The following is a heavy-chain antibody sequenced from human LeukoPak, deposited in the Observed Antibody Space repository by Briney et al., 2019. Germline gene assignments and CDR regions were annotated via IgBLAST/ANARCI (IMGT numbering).Heavy chain of an antibody. J-gene: IGHJ4*02. CDR3: ARSLAGVTDSVDY. V-gene: IGHV3-23*01. D-gene: IGHD2-21*02. CDR2: ISGATNST. Sequence: GGSLRLSCAASGFYFSTFAMTWVRQAPGKGLEWVSTISGATNSTYYADSVKGRFTISRDNSNNTLNLHMNSLRAEDTAMYYCARSLAGVTDSVDYWGQGTLVTVSS. CDR1: GFYFSTFA.